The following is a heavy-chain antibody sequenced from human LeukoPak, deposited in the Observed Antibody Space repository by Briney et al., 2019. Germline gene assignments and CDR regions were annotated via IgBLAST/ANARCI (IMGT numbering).Heavy chain of an antibody. CDR2: INGGGSDR. CDR3: ARDPRNKGFDP. D-gene: IGHD1/OR15-1a*01. Sequence: GGSLRLSCAASGFTFSGYWMHWARQSPGKGLVWVSCINGGGSDRRYADSVKGRFTISRDNAKNTLYLQMNSLRVEDTAVYYCARDPRNKGFDPWGQGTLVTVSS. V-gene: IGHV3-74*01. CDR1: GFTFSGYW. J-gene: IGHJ5*02.